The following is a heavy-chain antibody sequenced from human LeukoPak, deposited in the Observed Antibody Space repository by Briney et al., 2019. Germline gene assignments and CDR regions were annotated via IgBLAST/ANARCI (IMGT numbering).Heavy chain of an antibody. CDR1: GFPFSSYG. V-gene: IGHV3-30*02. Sequence: GGSLRLSCAASGFPFSSYGMHWVRQAPGKGLEWVAFIGYDGSNKYYADSVKGRFTISRDNSKNTLYLQMNSLRAEDTAVYYCAKVAPPDAFDIWGQGTMVTVSS. J-gene: IGHJ3*02. CDR3: AKVAPPDAFDI. CDR2: IGYDGSNK.